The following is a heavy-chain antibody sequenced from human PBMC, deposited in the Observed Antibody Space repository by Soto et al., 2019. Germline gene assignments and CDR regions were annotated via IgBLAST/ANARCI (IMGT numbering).Heavy chain of an antibody. CDR1: GFTFSSYG. V-gene: IGHV3-33*01. CDR2: IWYDGSNK. Sequence: PGGSLRLSCAASGFTFSSYGMHWVRQAPGKGLEWVAVIWYDGSNKYYADSVKGRFTISRDNSKNTLYLQMNSLRAGDTAVYYCARGRSYSYASYYYGMDVWGQGTTVTVS. J-gene: IGHJ6*02. CDR3: ARGRSYSYASYYYGMDV. D-gene: IGHD5-18*01.